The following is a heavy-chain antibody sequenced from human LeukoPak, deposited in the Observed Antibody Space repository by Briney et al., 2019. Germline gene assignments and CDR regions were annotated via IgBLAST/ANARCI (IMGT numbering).Heavy chain of an antibody. CDR1: GGSTSSSSYY. V-gene: IGHV4-39*01. D-gene: IGHD3-16*01. CDR2: IYYSGST. Sequence: SETLSLTCTVSGGSTSSSSYYWGWIRQPPGKGLEWIGSIYYSGSTYYNPSLKSRVTISVDTSKNQFSLKLSSVTAADTAVYYCARCNWGGYYFDYWGQGTLVTVSS. J-gene: IGHJ4*02. CDR3: ARCNWGGYYFDY.